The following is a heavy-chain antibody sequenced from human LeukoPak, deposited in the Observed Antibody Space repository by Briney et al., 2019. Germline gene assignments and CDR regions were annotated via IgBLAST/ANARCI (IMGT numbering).Heavy chain of an antibody. J-gene: IGHJ4*02. V-gene: IGHV3-7*01. Sequence: GGSLRLSCAAPGFTFSSYRMSWVRQAPGKGLEWVANIKQDGSEKCYVDSVKGRFTISRDNAKNSLYLQMNSLRAEDTAVYYCAREGYSYLVYYFDYWGQGTLVTVSS. CDR3: AREGYSYLVYYFDY. CDR2: IKQDGSEK. CDR1: GFTFSSYR. D-gene: IGHD5-18*01.